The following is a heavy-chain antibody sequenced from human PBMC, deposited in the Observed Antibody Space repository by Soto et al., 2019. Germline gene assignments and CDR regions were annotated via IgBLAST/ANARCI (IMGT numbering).Heavy chain of an antibody. J-gene: IGHJ4*02. CDR2: IIPIYGAA. Sequence: SVKVSCKPSGDNFNTYTITWVRQAPGQGLEWMGGIIPIYGAASYAQKFQDRVTITADGSTNTVYTELSSLTSEDTALYYCAARVSVAGPAIDYWGQGTRVTVSS. CDR1: GDNFNTYT. D-gene: IGHD6-19*01. CDR3: AARVSVAGPAIDY. V-gene: IGHV1-69*13.